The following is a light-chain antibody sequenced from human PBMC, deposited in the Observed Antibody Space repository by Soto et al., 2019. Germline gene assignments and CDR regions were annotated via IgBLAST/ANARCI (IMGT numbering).Light chain of an antibody. CDR2: KAS. V-gene: IGKV1-5*03. CDR3: QHYNSYSEA. CDR1: QTISSW. J-gene: IGKJ1*01. Sequence: DIQMTQSPSTLSGSVGDSVTITCRASQTISSWLAWYQQKPGKAPKLLIYKASTLKSGVPSRFSGSGSGTEFTLTISSMQPDDFATYYCQHYNSYSEAFGHGTKV.